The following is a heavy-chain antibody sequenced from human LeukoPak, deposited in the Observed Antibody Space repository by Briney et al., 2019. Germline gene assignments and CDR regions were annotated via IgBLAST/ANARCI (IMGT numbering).Heavy chain of an antibody. D-gene: IGHD2-15*01. Sequence: SETLSLTCAVYGGSFSGYYWSWIRQPPGKGLEWIGEINHSGSTNYNPSLKSRVTISVDTSKNQFSLKLSSVTAADTAVYYCASCSGGSCYSVGDYWGQGTLVTVSS. CDR3: ASCSGGSCYSVGDY. J-gene: IGHJ4*02. V-gene: IGHV4-34*01. CDR2: INHSGST. CDR1: GGSFSGYY.